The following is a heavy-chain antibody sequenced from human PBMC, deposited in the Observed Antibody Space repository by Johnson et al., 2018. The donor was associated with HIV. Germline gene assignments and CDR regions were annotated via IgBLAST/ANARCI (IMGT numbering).Heavy chain of an antibody. V-gene: IGHV3-7*01. CDR3: TRRSPYDAFDI. CDR2: IKQDGSEK. Sequence: VQLVESGGGLVQPGGSLRLSCAASGFTFSSYWMSWVRQAPGKGLEWVANIKQDGSEKYYVDSVKGRFTISRDNAENSLYLQMNSLRAEDTAVYYCTRRSPYDAFDIWGQGTMVTVSS. J-gene: IGHJ3*02. CDR1: GFTFSSYW.